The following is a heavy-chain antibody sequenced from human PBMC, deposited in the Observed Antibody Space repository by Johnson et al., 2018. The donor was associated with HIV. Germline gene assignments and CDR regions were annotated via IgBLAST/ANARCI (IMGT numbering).Heavy chain of an antibody. Sequence: QVQLVESGGGVVQPGGSRRLSCAAFGFTFSNYGMHWVRLAPGKGLEWVAFIRYDGSNKYYADSVKGRFTISRDNSKNTLYLQMNSLRAEDTAVYYCAKARAAAGTSDAFDIWGQGTMVTVSS. J-gene: IGHJ3*02. CDR2: IRYDGSNK. V-gene: IGHV3-30*02. CDR3: AKARAAAGTSDAFDI. CDR1: GFTFSNYG. D-gene: IGHD6-13*01.